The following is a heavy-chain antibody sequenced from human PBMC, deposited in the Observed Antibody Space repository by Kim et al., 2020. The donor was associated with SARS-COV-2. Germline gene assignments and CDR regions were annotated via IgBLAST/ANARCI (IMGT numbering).Heavy chain of an antibody. Sequence: GGSLRLSCAASGFTFSSYAMHWVRQAPGKGLEWVAVISYDGSNKYYADSVKGRFTISRDNSKNTLYLQMNSLRAEDTAVYYCAREPRPSVTLDYWGQGTLVTVSS. CDR2: ISYDGSNK. D-gene: IGHD4-17*01. J-gene: IGHJ4*02. CDR1: GFTFSSYA. CDR3: AREPRPSVTLDY. V-gene: IGHV3-30-3*01.